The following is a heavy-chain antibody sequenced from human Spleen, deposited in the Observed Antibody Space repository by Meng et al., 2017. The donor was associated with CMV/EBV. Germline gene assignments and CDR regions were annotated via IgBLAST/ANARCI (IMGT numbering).Heavy chain of an antibody. V-gene: IGHV4-61*01. D-gene: IGHD3-22*01. J-gene: IGHJ4*02. CDR1: GGSVSSGSYY. Sequence: GSLRLSCTVSGGSVSSGSYYWSWIRQPPGKGLEWIGYIYYSGSTNYNPSLKSRVTISVDTSKNQFSLKLSSVTAADTAVYYCAREHSSGYYNQYYFDYWGQGTLVTVSS. CDR2: IYYSGST. CDR3: AREHSSGYYNQYYFDY.